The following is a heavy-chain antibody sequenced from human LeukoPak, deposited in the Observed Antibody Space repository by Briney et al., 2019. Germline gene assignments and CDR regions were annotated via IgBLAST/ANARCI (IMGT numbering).Heavy chain of an antibody. CDR3: VTGYCSSTSCYAGDYYGMDV. Sequence: GGSLRLSCSASGFTFSSYAVHWVRQAPGKGLEYVSAISSNGGSTYYADSVKGRFTISRDNSKNTLYLQMSILRAEDTAVYYCVTGYCSSTSCYAGDYYGMDVWGQGTTVTVSS. CDR2: ISSNGGST. D-gene: IGHD2-2*01. J-gene: IGHJ6*02. CDR1: GFTFSSYA. V-gene: IGHV3-64D*06.